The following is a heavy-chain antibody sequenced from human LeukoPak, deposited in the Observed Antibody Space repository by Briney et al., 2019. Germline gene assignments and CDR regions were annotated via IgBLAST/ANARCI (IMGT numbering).Heavy chain of an antibody. Sequence: GESLRLSCAPSGFTFSSYSMNWVRQPPGKGLEWVSSISSRSSYIYYADSGKGRFTISRDNAKNSLYLQMNSLRAEDTAVYYCARDYYGSGSALDYWGQGTLVTVSS. CDR3: ARDYYGSGSALDY. CDR2: ISSRSSYI. J-gene: IGHJ4*02. D-gene: IGHD3-10*01. CDR1: GFTFSSYS. V-gene: IGHV3-21*01.